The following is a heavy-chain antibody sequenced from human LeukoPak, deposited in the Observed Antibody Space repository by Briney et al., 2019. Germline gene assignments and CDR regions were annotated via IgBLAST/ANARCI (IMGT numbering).Heavy chain of an antibody. J-gene: IGHJ6*02. D-gene: IGHD4-17*01. CDR2: IHSGGDT. V-gene: IGHV3-66*04. CDR3: VRHRGVYSDRAMDV. CDR1: GFAISSNY. Sequence: GGSLRLSCVAPGFAISSNYISWVRQAPGKGLEWVSVIHSGGDTYYVDSVKDRFTISSDNSHNTVYLQMNSLRAEDTAVYYCVRHRGVYSDRAMDVWGQGTTVTVS.